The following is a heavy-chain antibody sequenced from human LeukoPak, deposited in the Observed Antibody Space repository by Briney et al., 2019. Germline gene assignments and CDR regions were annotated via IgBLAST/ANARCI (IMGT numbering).Heavy chain of an antibody. CDR3: ASARGGCSRTSCYIAY. D-gene: IGHD2-2*02. CDR2: IDTNTGNP. J-gene: IGHJ4*02. CDR1: GYTFTNYT. Sequence: ASVKVSCKASGYTFTNYTLNWVRQAPGQGLERMGWIDTNTGNPTYAQGFTGRFVFSLDTSLSAAFLQINSLTAEDTGVYYCASARGGCSRTSCYIAYWGQGTLVTVSS. V-gene: IGHV7-4-1*02.